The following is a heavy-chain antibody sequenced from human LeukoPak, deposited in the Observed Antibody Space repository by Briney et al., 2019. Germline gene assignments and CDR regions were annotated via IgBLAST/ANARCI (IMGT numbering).Heavy chain of an antibody. CDR2: IYSDGSS. V-gene: IGHV3-53*01. Sequence: GGSLRLSCAVSGLTISNNYMSWVRQAPGKGLEWVSVIYSDGSSYYTDSVKGRFTISRDNSKNTVYLQMNSLRVDDTAVYFCARDRIGRSKDHWGQGSLVTVSS. D-gene: IGHD1-14*01. CDR1: GLTISNNY. J-gene: IGHJ4*02. CDR3: ARDRIGRSKDH.